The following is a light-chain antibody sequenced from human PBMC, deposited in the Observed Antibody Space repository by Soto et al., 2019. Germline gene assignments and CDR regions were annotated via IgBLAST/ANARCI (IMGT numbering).Light chain of an antibody. CDR1: SSDVGGYKF. J-gene: IGLJ1*01. CDR3: CSYAGFYTSV. CDR2: EVS. V-gene: IGLV2-11*01. Sequence: QSALTQPRSVSGSPGQSVTISCTGTSSDVGGYKFVSWYQQHPGKAPKFMIYEVSKRPSGVPDRFSGSESGNTAFLTISGLQAEDEADYYCCSYAGFYTSVFGTGTKLTVL.